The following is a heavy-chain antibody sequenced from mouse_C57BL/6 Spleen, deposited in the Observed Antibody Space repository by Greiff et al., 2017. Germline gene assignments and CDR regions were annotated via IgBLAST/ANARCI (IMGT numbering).Heavy chain of an antibody. CDR1: GFTFTDYY. CDR2: IRNKANGYTT. CDR3: ARYGSLYDYAMDY. D-gene: IGHD1-3*01. J-gene: IGHJ4*01. Sequence: EVQLVESGGGLVQPGGSLSLSCAASGFTFTDYYMSWVRQPPGKALEWLGFIRNKANGYTTEYSASVKGRFTISRDNSPSILYLQMYALRAEDSASYCCARYGSLYDYAMDYWGQVTSVTVSS. V-gene: IGHV7-3*01.